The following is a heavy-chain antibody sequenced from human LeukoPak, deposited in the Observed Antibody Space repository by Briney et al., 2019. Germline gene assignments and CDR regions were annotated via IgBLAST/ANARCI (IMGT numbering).Heavy chain of an antibody. V-gene: IGHV4-39*07. Sequence: PGGSLRLSCAASGFTVSSNYMSWVRQAPGKGLEWVGSIYYSGSTYYNPSLKSRVTMSLDNSNNHFSLKLSSVTAADTAVYYCARDHGYGYYYYMDVWGKGTTVTVSS. CDR1: GFTVSSNY. D-gene: IGHD5-18*01. J-gene: IGHJ6*03. CDR3: ARDHGYGYYYYMDV. CDR2: IYYSGST.